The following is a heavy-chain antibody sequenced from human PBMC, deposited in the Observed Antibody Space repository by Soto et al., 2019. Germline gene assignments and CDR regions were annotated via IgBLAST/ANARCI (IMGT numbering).Heavy chain of an antibody. CDR1: GFTFSSYS. J-gene: IGHJ4*02. V-gene: IGHV3-21*01. Sequence: GGSLRVSCAASGFTFSSYSMNWVRQAPGKGLEWVSSISSSSYIYYADSVKGRFTISRDNAKNSLYLQMNSLRAEDTAVYYCARVRYSSSWYFFGYWGQGTLVTVSS. CDR2: ISSSSYI. D-gene: IGHD6-13*01. CDR3: ARVRYSSSWYFFGY.